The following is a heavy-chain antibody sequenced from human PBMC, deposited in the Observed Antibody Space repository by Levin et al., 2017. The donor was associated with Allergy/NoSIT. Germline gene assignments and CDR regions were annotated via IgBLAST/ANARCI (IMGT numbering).Heavy chain of an antibody. D-gene: IGHD3-16*01. Sequence: GESLKISCAASGFTFGNFWMHWVRQVPGKGLVWVARISSDGSSTSYEGSVRGRFTISRDNAKDTLYLQMNNLRAEDTAVYFCARDRSPSIVRKYWGGNWFDPWGQGTLVTVSS. CDR3: ARDRSPSIVRKYWGGNWFDP. V-gene: IGHV3-74*03. CDR1: GFTFGNFW. J-gene: IGHJ5*02. CDR2: ISSDGSST.